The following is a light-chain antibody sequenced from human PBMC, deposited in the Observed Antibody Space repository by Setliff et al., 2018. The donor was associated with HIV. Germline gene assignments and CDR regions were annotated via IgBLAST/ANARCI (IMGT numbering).Light chain of an antibody. J-gene: IGLJ1*01. Sequence: ALTQPASVSGSPGQSITISCTGTSSDVGGYNYVSWYQQHPGKAPKLMIYEVSNRPSGVSNRFSGSKSGNTAFLTISGLQAEDEADYYCSSYTSSSTQVFGTGTKVTVL. CDR3: SSYTSSSTQV. V-gene: IGLV2-14*01. CDR2: EVS. CDR1: SSDVGGYNY.